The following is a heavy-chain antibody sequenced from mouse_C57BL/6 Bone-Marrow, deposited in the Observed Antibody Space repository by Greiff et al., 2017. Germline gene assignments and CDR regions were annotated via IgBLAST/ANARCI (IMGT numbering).Heavy chain of an antibody. J-gene: IGHJ3*01. CDR3: ARSHLYYGSSGWFAY. V-gene: IGHV1-19*01. Sequence: EVQLQQSGPVLVKPGASVKMSCKASGYTFTDYYMNWVKQSHGKSLEWIGVINPYNGGTSYNQKFKGKATLTVDKSSSTAYMELNSRTSEDSAVDYCARSHLYYGSSGWFAYWGQGTLVTVSA. CDR2: INPYNGGT. CDR1: GYTFTDYY. D-gene: IGHD1-1*01.